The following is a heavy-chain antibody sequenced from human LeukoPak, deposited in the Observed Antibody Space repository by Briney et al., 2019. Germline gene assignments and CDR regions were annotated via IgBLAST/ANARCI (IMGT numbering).Heavy chain of an antibody. CDR3: AKAVIFGDAFDI. V-gene: IGHV3-23*01. CDR1: GFSVSNYA. J-gene: IGHJ3*02. D-gene: IGHD3-3*02. Sequence: GGSLRLSCAASGFSVSNYAMSWVRQAPGKGLERVSGIRGSGGNSYYTDSVKGRFTISRDNSKNTLYLQMNSLRAEDTAVYYCAKAVIFGDAFDIWGQGTMVTVCS. CDR2: IRGSGGNS.